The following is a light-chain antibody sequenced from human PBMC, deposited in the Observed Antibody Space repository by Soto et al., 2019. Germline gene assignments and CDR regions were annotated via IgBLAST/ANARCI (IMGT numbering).Light chain of an antibody. CDR2: DAS. V-gene: IGKV1-33*01. CDR1: QDIKNY. Sequence: DIQMTQSPSSLSASVGDRVTITCQASQDIKNYLNWYQQKSGKAPKLLIYDASDLETGVPSGFSGSGSGTEFTLTISSLQPDDFATYYCQHYNVYPWTFGQGTKVDIK. CDR3: QHYNVYPWT. J-gene: IGKJ1*01.